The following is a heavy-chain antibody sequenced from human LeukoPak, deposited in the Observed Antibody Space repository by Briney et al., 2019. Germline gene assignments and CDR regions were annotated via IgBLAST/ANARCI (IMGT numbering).Heavy chain of an antibody. Sequence: PGRSLRLSCATSGFTFSHYGMHWVRQAPGKRLEWVAVIWSDATNMYYGDSVKGRFTISRDNSRKTLYLQMNSLRVEDTAVYYCAKDAQRGFDYSNSLESWGQGTLVTVSS. D-gene: IGHD4-11*01. CDR2: IWSDATNM. CDR3: AKDAQRGFDYSNSLES. J-gene: IGHJ5*01. CDR1: GFTFSHYG. V-gene: IGHV3-33*03.